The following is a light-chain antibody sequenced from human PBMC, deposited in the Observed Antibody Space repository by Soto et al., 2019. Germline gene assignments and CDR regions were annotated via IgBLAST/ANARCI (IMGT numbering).Light chain of an antibody. V-gene: IGKV1-12*01. CDR1: QDIGDW. CDR2: HAS. CDR3: QQGKTFPYT. J-gene: IGKJ2*01. Sequence: IQMTQSPSTVSASVGDEINISCRAAQDIGDWLAWYQQRPGKAPKLLIFHASTLHSGVPPRFSGTRSGTIFTLTVSALQPEDFATYYCQQGKTFPYTFGQGTRLET.